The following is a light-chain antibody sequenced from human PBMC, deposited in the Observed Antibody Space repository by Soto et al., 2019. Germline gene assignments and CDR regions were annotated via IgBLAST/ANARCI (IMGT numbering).Light chain of an antibody. J-gene: IGKJ2*03. CDR1: QSSSSY. V-gene: IGKV1-39*01. CDR2: AAS. Sequence: DIHMTQSPSSLASSVGDIVTITCRASQSSSSYLKGYQQKPGKALKLLIYAASSLQSGVPSRFRGRGSGTDFNLTISSLQPEDFATYYCQRSYSTPYSFGQGTKLEIK. CDR3: QRSYSTPYS.